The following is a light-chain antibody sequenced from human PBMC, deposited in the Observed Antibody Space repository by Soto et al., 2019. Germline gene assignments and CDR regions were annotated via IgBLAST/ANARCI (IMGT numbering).Light chain of an antibody. J-gene: IGLJ1*01. CDR1: SSNLGAGYD. CDR3: ISYTSGTSPYV. V-gene: IGLV1-40*01. Sequence: QSVLTQPPSVSGAPGQRVTISCTGNSSNLGAGYDVHWYQQLPGAVPKLVIFGNRNRPSGVPERFSGSKSGTSASLTISGLQAEDEADYYCISYTSGTSPYVFGTGTKLTVL. CDR2: GNR.